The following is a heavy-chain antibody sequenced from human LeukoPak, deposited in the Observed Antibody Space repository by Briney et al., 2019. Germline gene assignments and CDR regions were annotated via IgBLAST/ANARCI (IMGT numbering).Heavy chain of an antibody. CDR3: ARHDCDSSRCSVNWFDP. Sequence: PSETLSLTCTVSGXSMSSSPYYWGWIRQPPGKGLEWIGTIYDSGNTNYNPSLRSRLTISVDTSRNQFSLKLSSVTAADTAVYYCARHDCDSSRCSVNWFDPWGQGTLVTVSS. D-gene: IGHD2/OR15-2a*01. J-gene: IGHJ5*02. CDR1: GXSMSSSPYY. CDR2: IYDSGNT. V-gene: IGHV4-39*01.